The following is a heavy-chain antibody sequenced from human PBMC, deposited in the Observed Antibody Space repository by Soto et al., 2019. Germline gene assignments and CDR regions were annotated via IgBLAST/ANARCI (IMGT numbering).Heavy chain of an antibody. CDR1: GYSFTSYW. D-gene: IGHD3-3*01. V-gene: IGHV5-51*01. CDR3: ARHGFEGWSAYNYSYGMDV. Sequence: GESLKISCKGSGYSFTSYWIGWVRQMPGKGLEWMGIIYPGDSDTRYSPSFQGQVTISADKSISTAYLQWSSLKASDTAMYYCARHGFEGWSAYNYSYGMDVWGQGTTVTVFS. CDR2: IYPGDSDT. J-gene: IGHJ6*02.